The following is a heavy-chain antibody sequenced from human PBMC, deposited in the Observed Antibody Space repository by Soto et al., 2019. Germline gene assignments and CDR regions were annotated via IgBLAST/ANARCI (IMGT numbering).Heavy chain of an antibody. V-gene: IGHV4-59*01. D-gene: IGHD6-13*01. J-gene: IGHJ4*02. CDR1: SDSISSYY. CDR3: ARGTSWQLPFDY. CDR2: ISYSGST. Sequence: QVQLQESGPGLVKPSETLSLTCTVSSDSISSYYWSWIRQPPGKRLEWIGYISYSGSTDYNPSRKSRVTISGDTSKNQFSLKVSSVTAADTAVYYCARGTSWQLPFDYWGQGTLVTVSS.